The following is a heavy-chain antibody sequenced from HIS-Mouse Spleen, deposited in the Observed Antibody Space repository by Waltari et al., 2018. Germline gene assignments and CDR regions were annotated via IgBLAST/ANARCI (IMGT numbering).Heavy chain of an antibody. J-gene: IGHJ6*02. V-gene: IGHV3-15*01. Sequence: EVQLVESGGGLVKPGGSLRLSCAASGFTFSNAWMSWVRPAPGKGLEWVGRIKSKTDGGTTDYAAPVKGRFTISRDDSKNTLYLQMNSLKTEDTAVYYCSSYSGSVGGYYYYYYGMDVWGQGNTVTVSS. CDR1: GFTFSNAW. CDR2: IKSKTDGGTT. CDR3: SSYSGSVGGYYYYYYGMDV. D-gene: IGHD1-26*01.